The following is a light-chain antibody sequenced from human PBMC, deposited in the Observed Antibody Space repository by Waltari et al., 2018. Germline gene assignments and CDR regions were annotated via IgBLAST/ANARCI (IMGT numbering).Light chain of an antibody. J-gene: IGLJ3*02. CDR2: EGS. V-gene: IGLV2-23*01. CDR3: CSYAGSSAPRV. CDR1: SGDVGCYNL. Sequence: QSALTQPASVSGSPGQSITISCPGYSGDVGCYNLVSSYQQHPGKAPKLMIYEGSKRPSGVSNRFSGSKSDNTASLTISGLQAEDEAHYYCCSYAGSSAPRVFGGGTKLTVL.